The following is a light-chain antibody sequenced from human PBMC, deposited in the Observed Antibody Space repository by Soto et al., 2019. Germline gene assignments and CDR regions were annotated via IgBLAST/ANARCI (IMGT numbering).Light chain of an antibody. CDR3: QQYGSSPIT. Sequence: VLTQSPDTLSLSPGERATLSCRASQSVSSSTYLAWYQQKRGQAPRLLIYDASSRATGIPDRFSGSGSGADFTLTISRLEPEDFAVYYCQQYGSSPITFGQGTRLEI. CDR1: QSVSSSTY. CDR2: DAS. V-gene: IGKV3-20*01. J-gene: IGKJ5*01.